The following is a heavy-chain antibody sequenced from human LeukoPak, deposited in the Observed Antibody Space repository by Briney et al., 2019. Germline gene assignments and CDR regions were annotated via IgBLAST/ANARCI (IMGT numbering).Heavy chain of an antibody. CDR2: IYTSGST. Sequence: AETLSLTCTVSGGSISSYNWIWIRQPPGKGLEWIGRIYTSGSTNYNPSLKSRVTISFDTHNNKFSLKLSYVTAADRSVCYCGKRWLRAVAGTYGAFESWGQGTMVTVSS. CDR3: GKRWLRAVAGTYGAFES. D-gene: IGHD6-19*01. V-gene: IGHV4-4*07. J-gene: IGHJ3*02. CDR1: GGSISSYN.